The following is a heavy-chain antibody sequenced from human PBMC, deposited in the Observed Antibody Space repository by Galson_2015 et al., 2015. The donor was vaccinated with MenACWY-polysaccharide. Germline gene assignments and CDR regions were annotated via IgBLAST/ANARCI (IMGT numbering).Heavy chain of an antibody. V-gene: IGHV3-23*01. CDR3: AKVGPRSSWTMGVDY. D-gene: IGHD6-13*01. CDR1: GFGFSAYG. Sequence: SLRLSCAASGFGFSAYGMTWVRQAPGRGLEWVSGSGSGGGLYYADSVKGRFTVSRDNSKNTLYLQMNNLRAEDTAIYYCAKVGPRSSWTMGVDYWGQGTLVTVSS. J-gene: IGHJ4*02. CDR2: SGSGGGL.